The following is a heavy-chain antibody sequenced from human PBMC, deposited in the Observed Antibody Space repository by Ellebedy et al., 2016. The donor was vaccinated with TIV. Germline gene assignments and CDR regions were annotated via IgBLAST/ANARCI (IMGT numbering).Heavy chain of an antibody. CDR2: IKQGGSET. Sequence: GESLKISCEASGFTFSSYWMSWVRQAPGKGLEWVANIKQGGSETNYVDSVECRFTISRDNANNSLFLQMNSLRVDDTAVYYCARGSTTVTSKNWFDPWGQGTPVTVSS. J-gene: IGHJ5*02. CDR3: ARGSTTVTSKNWFDP. V-gene: IGHV3-7*03. CDR1: GFTFSSYW. D-gene: IGHD4-17*01.